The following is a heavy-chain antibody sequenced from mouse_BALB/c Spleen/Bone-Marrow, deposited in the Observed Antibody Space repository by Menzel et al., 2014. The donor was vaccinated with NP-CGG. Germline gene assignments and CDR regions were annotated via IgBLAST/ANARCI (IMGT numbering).Heavy chain of an antibody. CDR1: GYSFTNYW. D-gene: IGHD4-1*01. J-gene: IGHJ2*01. Sequence: QVQLQQSGAELVRPGTSVQLSCKASGYSFTNYWTNWVKQRPGQGLEWIGMIHPSDSESRLNQKFKDKATLTVDKSSTTAYMQLSSPTSEDSAVYDCARGLGEIWGYWGQGTTLTVSS. V-gene: IGHV1-61*01. CDR3: ARGLGEIWGY. CDR2: IHPSDSES.